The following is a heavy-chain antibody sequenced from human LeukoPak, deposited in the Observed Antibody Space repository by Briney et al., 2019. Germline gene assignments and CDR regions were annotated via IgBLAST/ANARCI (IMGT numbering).Heavy chain of an antibody. CDR3: ARARRGYHYVIGY. V-gene: IGHV3-53*01. J-gene: IGHJ4*02. CDR2: IYSDGDT. D-gene: IGHD3-10*02. CDR1: GFIVSDNY. Sequence: GGSLRLSCAASGFIVSDNYMSWVRQAPGKGLEWVSIIYSDGDTDYANSVKGRFTISRDNSKNTLYLQMNSLRVEDTALYYCARARRGYHYVIGYWGQGTLVTVSS.